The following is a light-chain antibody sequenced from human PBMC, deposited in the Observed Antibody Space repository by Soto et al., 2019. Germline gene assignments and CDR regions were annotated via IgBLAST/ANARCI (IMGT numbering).Light chain of an antibody. V-gene: IGLV4-69*01. CDR3: QTWSTDIRV. J-gene: IGLJ3*02. CDR2: LNSDGSH. Sequence: QTVVTQPPSASASLGASVKLTCTLSSGHNSYAIAWHQQQPEKGPRYLMKLNSDGSHSKGDGIPDRSSGSSSGAERYLTISSLQSEDEADYYCQTWSTDIRVFGGGTKLTVL. CDR1: SGHNSYA.